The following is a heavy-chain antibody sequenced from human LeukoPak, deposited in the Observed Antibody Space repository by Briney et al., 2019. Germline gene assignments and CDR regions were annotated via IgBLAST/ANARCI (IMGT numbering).Heavy chain of an antibody. CDR3: ARDLSGYSYGTGRDYYYGMDV. CDR1: EFTFSRYW. J-gene: IGHJ6*02. CDR2: ITPDGSEK. Sequence: GGSLRLSCAASEFTFSRYWMSWVRQAPGKGLEWVANITPDGSEKYYVDSVKGRFTISRDNAKNSLYLQMNSLRAEDTAMYYCARDLSGYSYGTGRDYYYGMDVWGQGTTVTVSS. D-gene: IGHD5-18*01. V-gene: IGHV3-7*01.